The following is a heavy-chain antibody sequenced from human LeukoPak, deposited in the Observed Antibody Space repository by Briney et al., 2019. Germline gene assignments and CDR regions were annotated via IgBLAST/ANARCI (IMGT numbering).Heavy chain of an antibody. Sequence: SETLSLTCAVYGGSLSGYYWSWIRQPPGKGLEWIGEINHSGSTNYNPSLKSRVTISVDTSKNQFSLKLSSVTAADTAVYYCAREFYGDYVLKTKTIMNWFDPWGQGTLVTVSS. CDR1: GGSLSGYY. J-gene: IGHJ5*02. V-gene: IGHV4-34*01. CDR3: AREFYGDYVLKTKTIMNWFDP. D-gene: IGHD4-17*01. CDR2: INHSGST.